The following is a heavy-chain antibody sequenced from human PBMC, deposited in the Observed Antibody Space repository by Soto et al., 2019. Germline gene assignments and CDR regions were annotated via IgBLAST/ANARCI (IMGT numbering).Heavy chain of an antibody. CDR2: ISGSGGST. CDR1: GFTFSSYA. Sequence: EVQLLESGGGLVQPGGSLRLSCAASGFTFSSYAMSWVRQAPGKGMEWVSAISGSGGSTYYADSVKGRFTISRDNSKNTLYLQMNSLRAEDTAVYYCANSRLQPAAYGSDYFDYWGQGTLVTVSS. CDR3: ANSRLQPAAYGSDYFDY. J-gene: IGHJ4*02. V-gene: IGHV3-23*01. D-gene: IGHD2-2*01.